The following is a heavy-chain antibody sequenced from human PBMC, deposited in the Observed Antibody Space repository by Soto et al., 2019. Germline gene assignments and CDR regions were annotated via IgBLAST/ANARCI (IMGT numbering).Heavy chain of an antibody. V-gene: IGHV3-48*03. CDR2: ISSSGSTI. Sequence: GGSLRLSCAASGFTFSSYEMNWVRQAPGKGLEWVSYISSSGSTIYYADSVKGRFTISRDNAKNSLYLQMNSLRAEDTAVYYCATHFIVVVPAAKVFDCWGQGTLVTVSS. J-gene: IGHJ4*02. D-gene: IGHD2-2*01. CDR3: ATHFIVVVPAAKVFDC. CDR1: GFTFSSYE.